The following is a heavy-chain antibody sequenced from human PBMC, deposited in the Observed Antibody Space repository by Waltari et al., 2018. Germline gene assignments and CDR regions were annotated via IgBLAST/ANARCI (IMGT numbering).Heavy chain of an antibody. V-gene: IGHV3-7*01. D-gene: IGHD3-10*01. J-gene: IGHJ4*02. Sequence: EVQLAESGGGLVQPGGSLRLSCAASGFAFSDSWLSWVRRGPGKGLEWVAQIKEDGSRKYYVGSVRDRFTISRDNAKNSLYLEMNSLRDEDTAVYYCAKDRGWFRFDYWGQGTLVTVSP. CDR1: GFAFSDSW. CDR2: IKEDGSRK. CDR3: AKDRGWFRFDY.